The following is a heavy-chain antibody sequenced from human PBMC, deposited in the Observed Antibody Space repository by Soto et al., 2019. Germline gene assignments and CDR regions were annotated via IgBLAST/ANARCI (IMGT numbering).Heavy chain of an antibody. J-gene: IGHJ4*02. V-gene: IGHV4-34*01. CDR3: ARDSLGGDTLTHYFDY. CDR1: GGSFSGYY. CDR2: INHSGST. D-gene: IGHD3-16*01. Sequence: SETLSLTCAVYGGSFSGYYWSWIRQPPGKGLEWIGEINHSGSTNYNPSLKSRVTISVDTSKNQFSLKLSSVTAADTAVYYCARDSLGGDTLTHYFDYWGQGTLVTVSS.